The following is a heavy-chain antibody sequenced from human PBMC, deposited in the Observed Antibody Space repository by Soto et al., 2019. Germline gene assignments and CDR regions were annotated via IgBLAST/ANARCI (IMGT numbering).Heavy chain of an antibody. CDR1: GFTFSSYA. Sequence: QLLESGGGLVQPGGSLRLSCAASGFTFSSYAMSWVRQAPGKGLEWVSTLSGSGGSTYYADSVKGRFTISRDNTKNTLFLQMNSLRAEDTAIYYCAKGRDDYDRSGYHTSFDFWSQGILVTVSS. V-gene: IGHV3-23*01. CDR3: AKGRDDYDRSGYHTSFDF. CDR2: LSGSGGST. J-gene: IGHJ4*02. D-gene: IGHD3-22*01.